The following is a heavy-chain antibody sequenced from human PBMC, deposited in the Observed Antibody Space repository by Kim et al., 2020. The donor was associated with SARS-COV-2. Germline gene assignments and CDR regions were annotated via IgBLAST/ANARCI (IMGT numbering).Heavy chain of an antibody. J-gene: IGHJ4*02. V-gene: IGHV3-30*07. Sequence: KGRFTISRDNSKNTLYMQMNSLRAEDTAVYYCARVGVVVVTASVGGAIDYWGQGTLVTVSS. D-gene: IGHD2-21*02. CDR3: ARVGVVVVTASVGGAIDY.